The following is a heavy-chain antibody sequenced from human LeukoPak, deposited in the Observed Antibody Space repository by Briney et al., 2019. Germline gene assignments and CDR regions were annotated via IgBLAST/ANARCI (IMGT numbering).Heavy chain of an antibody. J-gene: IGHJ4*02. V-gene: IGHV3-23*01. CDR1: GFTFSSYA. D-gene: IGHD5-18*01. CDR2: ISGSGGST. CDR3: AKLHGYSYGYVDY. Sequence: PGGSLRLSCVASGFTFSSYAMSWVRQAPGKGLEWVSAISGSGGSTYYADSVKGRFTISRDNSKNTLYPQMNSLRAEDTAVYYCAKLHGYSYGYVDYWGQGTLVTVSS.